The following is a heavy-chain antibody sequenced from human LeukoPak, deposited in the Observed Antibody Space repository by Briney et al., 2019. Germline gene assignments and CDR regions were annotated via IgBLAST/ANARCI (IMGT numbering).Heavy chain of an antibody. Sequence: PSETLSLTCTVSAGSISSGSYYWSWIRQPAGKGLEWIGRIYTSGSTNYNPSLKSRVAISVDTSKNQFSLKLTSVTAADTAVYYCARDNWNYVNLNYYYYYMDVWGKGTTVTVSS. CDR1: AGSISSGSYY. D-gene: IGHD1-7*01. V-gene: IGHV4-61*02. CDR3: ARDNWNYVNLNYYYYYMDV. CDR2: IYTSGST. J-gene: IGHJ6*03.